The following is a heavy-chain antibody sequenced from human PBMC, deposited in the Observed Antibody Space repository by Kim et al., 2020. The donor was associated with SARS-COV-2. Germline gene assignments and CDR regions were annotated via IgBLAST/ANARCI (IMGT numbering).Heavy chain of an antibody. J-gene: IGHJ1*01. CDR3: AAGAYVAYFQH. D-gene: IGHD4-17*01. Sequence: SETLSLTCAVSGVSISSGGYSWSWIRQPPGKGLEWIGYIYHSGSTYYNPSLKSRVTISVDRSKNQFSLKLSSVTAADTAVYYCAAGAYVAYFQHWGQGTL. V-gene: IGHV4-30-2*01. CDR1: GVSISSGGYS. CDR2: IYHSGST.